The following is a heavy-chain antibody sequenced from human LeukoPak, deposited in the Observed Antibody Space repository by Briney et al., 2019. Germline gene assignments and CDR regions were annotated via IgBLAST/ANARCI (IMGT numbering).Heavy chain of an antibody. J-gene: IGHJ4*02. CDR1: GYTFTSYA. V-gene: IGHV7-4-1*02. D-gene: IGHD6-6*01. CDR3: ARVILPALGPDPPHLSSSGELDY. CDR2: INTNTGNP. Sequence: ASVKVSCKASGYTFTSYAMNWVRQAPGQGLEWMGWINTNTGNPTYAQGFTGRFVFSLDTSVSTAYLQISSLKAEDTAVYYCARVILPALGPDPPHLSSSGELDYWGQGTLVTVSS.